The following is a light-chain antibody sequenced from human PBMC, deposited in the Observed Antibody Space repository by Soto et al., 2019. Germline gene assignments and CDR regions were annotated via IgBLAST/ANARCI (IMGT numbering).Light chain of an antibody. CDR1: QRVSSN. CDR3: QQYKNWLALT. Sequence: EIMMTQSPATLSVTPGERATLSCRASQRVSSNLAWYQQKPGQAPRLLIYGASTRATGIPARFSGSGSGTEFTLTISSLQSEDSAVYYCQQYKNWLALTFGGGTKV. CDR2: GAS. J-gene: IGKJ4*01. V-gene: IGKV3-15*01.